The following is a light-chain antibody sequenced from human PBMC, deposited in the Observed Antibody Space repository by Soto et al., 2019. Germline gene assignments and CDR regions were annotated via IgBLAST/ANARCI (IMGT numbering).Light chain of an antibody. J-gene: IGLJ2*01. CDR3: CSYAGSSTFL. Sequence: QSALTQPASVSGSPGQSITISCTGTSSDVGNYNLVSWYQQHPGKAPKLMIYEASKRPSGVSDRFSASKSGNTASLTISGLQAEDEADYYCCSYAGSSTFLFGGGTKVTVL. V-gene: IGLV2-23*02. CDR2: EAS. CDR1: SSDVGNYNL.